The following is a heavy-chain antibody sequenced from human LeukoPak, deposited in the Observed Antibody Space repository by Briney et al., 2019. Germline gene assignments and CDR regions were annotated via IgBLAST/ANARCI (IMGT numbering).Heavy chain of an antibody. V-gene: IGHV3-48*01. J-gene: IGHJ6*03. D-gene: IGHD6-13*01. CDR2: ISSGSNTI. CDR1: GFSFSSYS. Sequence: GGSLRLSCVASGFSFSSYSMNWFRKAPGKGLEWVSYISSGSNTIDYADSVKGRFTISRDNAKSSLYLQMNSLRAEDTAVYYCARDLSAPPHLVTYYYYMDVWGKGATVTVSS. CDR3: ARDLSAPPHLVTYYYYMDV.